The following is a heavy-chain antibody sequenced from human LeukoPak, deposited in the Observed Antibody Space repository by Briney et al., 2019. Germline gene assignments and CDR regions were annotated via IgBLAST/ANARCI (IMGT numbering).Heavy chain of an antibody. D-gene: IGHD2-15*01. Sequence: PSETLSLTCTVSGGSITSSSYYWGWIRQPPGKGLEWIGEINHSGSTNYNPSLKSRVTISVDTSKNQFSLKLSSVTAADTAVYYCARGRLGYCSGGSCYSRWFDPWGQGTLVTVSS. CDR1: GGSITSSSYY. CDR2: INHSGST. V-gene: IGHV4-39*07. J-gene: IGHJ5*02. CDR3: ARGRLGYCSGGSCYSRWFDP.